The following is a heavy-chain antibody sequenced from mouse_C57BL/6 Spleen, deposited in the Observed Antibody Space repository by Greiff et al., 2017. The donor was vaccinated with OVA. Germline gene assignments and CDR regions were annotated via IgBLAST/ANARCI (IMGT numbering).Heavy chain of an antibody. J-gene: IGHJ4*01. V-gene: IGHV2-2*01. CDR1: GFSLTSYG. CDR2: IWRGGST. D-gene: IGHD4-1*01. Sequence: QVQLQQSGPGLVQPSQSLSITCTVSGFSLTSYGVHWVRQSPGKGLEWLGVIWRGGSTDYNAAFISRLSISKDNSKSQVFFKMNSLQADDTAIYYCARNIRTGTRAMDYWGQGTSVTVSS. CDR3: ARNIRTGTRAMDY.